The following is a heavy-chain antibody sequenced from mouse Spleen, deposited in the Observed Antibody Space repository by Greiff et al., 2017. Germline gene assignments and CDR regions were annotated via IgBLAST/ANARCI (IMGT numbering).Heavy chain of an antibody. CDR3: TRYDYGSPFAY. CDR2: IYPGSGST. V-gene: IGHV1S22*01. Sequence: LQQPGSELVRPGASVKLSCKASGYTFTSYWMHWVKQRPGQGLEWIGNIYPGSGSTNYDEKFKSKATLTVDTSSSTAYMQLSSLTSEDSAVYYCTRYDYGSPFAYWGQGTLVTVSA. D-gene: IGHD2-4*01. CDR1: GYTFTSYW. J-gene: IGHJ3*01.